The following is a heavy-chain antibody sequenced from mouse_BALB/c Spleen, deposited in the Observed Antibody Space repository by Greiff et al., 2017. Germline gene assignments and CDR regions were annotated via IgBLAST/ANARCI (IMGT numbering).Heavy chain of an antibody. D-gene: IGHD1-1*01. CDR3: ARHEDYGSSYHFAY. CDR2: ISSGGSYT. Sequence: EVQLVESGGDLVKPGGSLKLSCAASGFTFSSYGLSWVRQTPDKRLEWVATISSGGSYTYYPDSVKGRFTISRDNAKNTLYLQMSSLKSEDTAMYYCARHEDYGSSYHFAYWGQGTLVTVSA. J-gene: IGHJ3*01. CDR1: GFTFSSYG. V-gene: IGHV5-6*01.